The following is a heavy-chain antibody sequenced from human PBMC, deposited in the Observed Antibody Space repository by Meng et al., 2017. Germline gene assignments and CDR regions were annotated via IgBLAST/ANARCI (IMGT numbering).Heavy chain of an antibody. CDR1: GFSLSTGGVG. CDR3: AHRSSAWAFDS. CDR2: IYWDDDT. Sequence: QIHLKESGPTLVKHTQPLTLTFTFYGFSLSTGGVGVGWIRQPPGKALEWLALIYWDDDTRYSPSLKSRLSITKDTSKNQVFLTMTNMDPVDTATYYCAHRSSAWAFDSWGQGTLVTVSS. J-gene: IGHJ4*02. D-gene: IGHD7-27*01. V-gene: IGHV2-5*02.